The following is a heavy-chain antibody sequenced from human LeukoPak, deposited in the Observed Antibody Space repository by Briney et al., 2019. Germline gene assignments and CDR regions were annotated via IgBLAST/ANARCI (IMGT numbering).Heavy chain of an antibody. CDR2: IFGSGGSP. D-gene: IGHD5-18*01. V-gene: IGHV3-23*01. CDR3: GKTTVGYTSGQKPAWPVDY. Sequence: GGSLRLSCEASGFTFGSHAMYWVRQAPGKGLEWVAGIFGSGGSPHYADPVKGRFTISRDNSRNTVYLQINSLRAEDTAVYYCGKTTVGYTSGQKPAWPVDYWGQGTLVTVSS. J-gene: IGHJ4*02. CDR1: GFTFGSHA.